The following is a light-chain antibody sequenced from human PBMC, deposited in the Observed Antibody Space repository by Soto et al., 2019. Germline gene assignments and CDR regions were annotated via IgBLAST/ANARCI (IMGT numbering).Light chain of an antibody. J-gene: IGLJ1*01. CDR2: EVS. V-gene: IGLV2-14*01. CDR1: SSDVGSYNY. CDR3: SSYTSSSPPYV. Sequence: QSALTQPASVSGTPGQSITISCTGTSSDVGSYNYVSWYQPHPGKAPKLMIYEVSNRPSGVSNRFSGSKSGNTASLTISGLQAEDEADYYCSSYTSSSPPYVFGTGTKLTVL.